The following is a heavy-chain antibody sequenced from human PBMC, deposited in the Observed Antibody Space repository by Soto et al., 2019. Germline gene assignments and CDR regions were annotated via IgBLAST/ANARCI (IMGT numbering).Heavy chain of an antibody. CDR2: ISGSGGST. Sequence: GGSLRLSCSASGFTFSSYAMSWVRQAPGKGLEWVSAISGSGGSTYYADSVKGRFTISRDNSKNTLYLQMNSLRAEDTAVYYCAKDQQLERLTDYWGQGTLVTVSS. J-gene: IGHJ4*02. D-gene: IGHD6-13*01. V-gene: IGHV3-23*01. CDR1: GFTFSSYA. CDR3: AKDQQLERLTDY.